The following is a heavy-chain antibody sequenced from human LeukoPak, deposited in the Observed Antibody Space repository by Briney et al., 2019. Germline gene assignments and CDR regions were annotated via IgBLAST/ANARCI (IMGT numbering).Heavy chain of an antibody. CDR1: GYTFTDYY. CDR3: ARDRDYSNTERGFDY. V-gene: IGHV1-2*02. Sequence: ASVKVSCKTSGYTFTDYYIHWVRQAPGQGLQWMGWINPNSGETNSAQKFQGRVTMTGDTSISTAYMELRRVTSDDTAVYYCARDRDYSNTERGFDYWGQGTLITVSS. CDR2: INPNSGET. J-gene: IGHJ4*02. D-gene: IGHD4-11*01.